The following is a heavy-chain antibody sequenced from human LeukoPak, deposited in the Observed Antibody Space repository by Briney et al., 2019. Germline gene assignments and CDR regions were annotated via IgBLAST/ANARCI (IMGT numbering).Heavy chain of an antibody. CDR1: GFTFSIYD. CDR3: ARLGPYYFDS. CDR2: IYSGANT. Sequence: GGSLRLSCAASGFTFSIYDMNWVRQAPGKGLEWVPVIYSGANTYYADSVQGRFTISRDTSRNTLYLQMNSLRAEDTAVYYCARLGPYYFDSWGQGTLVIVSS. V-gene: IGHV3-53*01. J-gene: IGHJ4*02. D-gene: IGHD3-16*01.